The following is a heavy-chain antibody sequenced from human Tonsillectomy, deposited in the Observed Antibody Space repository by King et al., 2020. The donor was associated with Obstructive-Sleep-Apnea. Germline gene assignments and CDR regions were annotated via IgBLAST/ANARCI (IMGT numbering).Heavy chain of an antibody. V-gene: IGHV3-15*01. D-gene: IGHD5-12*01. J-gene: IGHJ3*02. CDR2: IKSKTDGGTT. CDR3: TTDTRIVATIGSDAFDI. CDR1: GFTFSNAW. Sequence: QLVQSGGGLVKPGGSLRLSCAASGFTFSNAWMSWVRQAPGKGLEWVGRIKSKTDGGTTDYAAPVKGRFTISRDDSKNTLYLQMNSLKTEDTAVYYCTTDTRIVATIGSDAFDILGQGTMVTVSS.